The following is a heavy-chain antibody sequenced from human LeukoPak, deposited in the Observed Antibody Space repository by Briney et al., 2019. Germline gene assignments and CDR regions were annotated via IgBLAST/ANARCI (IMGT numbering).Heavy chain of an antibody. CDR1: GASIRSGDYY. CDR2: IYDSGST. D-gene: IGHD2-15*01. CDR3: ARDCSGGSCYGAFDI. J-gene: IGHJ3*02. V-gene: IGHV4-30-4*01. Sequence: SQTLSLTCTVSGASIRSGDYYWSWIRQPPGKGLEWTGYIYDSGSTYYNPSLKSRITISVDTSENRFSLKLSSVTATDTAVYYCARDCSGGSCYGAFDIWGQGTMVTVSS.